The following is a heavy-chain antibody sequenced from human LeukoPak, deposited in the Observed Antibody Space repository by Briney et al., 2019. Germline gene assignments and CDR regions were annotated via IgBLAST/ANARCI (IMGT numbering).Heavy chain of an antibody. CDR1: GVTITSYY. V-gene: IGHV4-59*01. CDR3: ARDPRQSSIRYSGIDY. Sequence: SETLSLTCTVSGVTITSYYWSWIRQPPGKVVEWIGYIYHTGSSDYNPSLKSRVTISLDTSKNQFSLNLRSVTAADTGIYYCARDPRQSSIRYSGIDYWGQGTLVTVSS. J-gene: IGHJ4*02. CDR2: IYHTGSS. D-gene: IGHD3-10*01.